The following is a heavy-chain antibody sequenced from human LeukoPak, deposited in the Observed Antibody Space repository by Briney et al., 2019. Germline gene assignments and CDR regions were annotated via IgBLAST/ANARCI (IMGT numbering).Heavy chain of an antibody. CDR2: VYDTGDT. CDR3: ARRATSGNYQMLHFDS. V-gene: IGHV4-59*08. D-gene: IGHD1-7*01. Sequence: SETLSLTCTVSGTSITGTYWSWVRQPPGRGLESVGYVYDTGDTNYNPSLKSRVTMSLDTSKNQFSPTLTSVTAADTAIYYCARRATSGNYQMLHFDSWGQGILVTVSS. CDR1: GTSITGTY. J-gene: IGHJ4*01.